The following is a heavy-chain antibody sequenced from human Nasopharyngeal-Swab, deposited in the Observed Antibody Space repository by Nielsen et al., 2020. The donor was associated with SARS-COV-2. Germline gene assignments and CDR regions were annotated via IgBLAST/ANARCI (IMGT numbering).Heavy chain of an antibody. CDR1: GFAHSTSGEG. D-gene: IGHD3-22*01. J-gene: IGHJ4*02. Sequence: SGPTLGKPTQTLTLTCTGTGFAHSTSGEGEGWIRQTPGKALERHALMYWDDDKRYSPSLKSRLTITKDTSKNQVVLTMTNMDPVDTATYYCAHSAAYYYDSSGYYPEGFDYWGQGTLVTVSS. CDR2: MYWDDDK. CDR3: AHSAAYYYDSSGYYPEGFDY. V-gene: IGHV2-5*02.